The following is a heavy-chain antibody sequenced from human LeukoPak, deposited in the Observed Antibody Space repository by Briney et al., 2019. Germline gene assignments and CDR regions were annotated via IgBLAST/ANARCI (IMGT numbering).Heavy chain of an antibody. D-gene: IGHD4-17*01. Sequence: PGGSQRLSCAASGFTFSSYSMNWVRQAPGKGLEWVSSISSSSSYIYYADSVKGRFTISRDNAKNSLYLQMNSLRAEDTAVYYCARDVRSYFDYWGQGTLVTVSS. J-gene: IGHJ4*02. V-gene: IGHV3-21*01. CDR2: ISSSSSYI. CDR1: GFTFSSYS. CDR3: ARDVRSYFDY.